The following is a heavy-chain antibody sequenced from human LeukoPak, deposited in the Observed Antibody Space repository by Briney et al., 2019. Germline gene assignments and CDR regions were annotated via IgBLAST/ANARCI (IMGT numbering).Heavy chain of an antibody. CDR2: ISGSGGST. D-gene: IGHD3-16*02. CDR3: AKDSVYGRLGELSLDAFDI. Sequence: PGGSLRLSCAASGFTFSSYAMSWVRQAPGKGLEWVSAISGSGGSTYYADSVKGRFTISRDNSKNTLYLQMNSMRAEDTAVYYGAKDSVYGRLGELSLDAFDIWGQGTMVTVSS. J-gene: IGHJ3*02. V-gene: IGHV3-23*01. CDR1: GFTFSSYA.